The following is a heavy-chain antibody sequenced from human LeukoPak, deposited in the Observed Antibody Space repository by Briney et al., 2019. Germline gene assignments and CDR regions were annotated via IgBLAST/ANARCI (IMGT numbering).Heavy chain of an antibody. CDR3: ARASYYYDSSGYGPFDY. Sequence: SETLSLTCTVSGGSISSYYWSWIRQPPGKGLEWIGYIFFSGSTIYNPSLKSRITISVDTSKNQFSLKLSSVTAADTAVYYCARASYYYDSSGYGPFDYWGQGTLVTVSS. CDR1: GGSISSYY. D-gene: IGHD3-22*01. V-gene: IGHV4-59*01. CDR2: IFFSGST. J-gene: IGHJ4*02.